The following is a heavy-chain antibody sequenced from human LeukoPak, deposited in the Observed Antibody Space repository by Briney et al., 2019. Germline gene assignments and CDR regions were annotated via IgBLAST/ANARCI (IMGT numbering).Heavy chain of an antibody. CDR1: GFTFSSYE. CDR3: AKDLTAYYYDSSGFSGAIDY. D-gene: IGHD3-22*01. CDR2: ISSSGSTI. Sequence: GGSLRLSCAASGFTFSSYEMNWVRQAPGKGLEWVSYISSSGSTIYYADSVKGRFTISRDNAKNSLYLQMNSLRAEDTALYYCAKDLTAYYYDSSGFSGAIDYWGQGTLVTVSS. V-gene: IGHV3-48*03. J-gene: IGHJ4*02.